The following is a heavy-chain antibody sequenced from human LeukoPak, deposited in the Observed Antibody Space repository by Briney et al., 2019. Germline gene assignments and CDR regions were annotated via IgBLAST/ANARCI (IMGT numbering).Heavy chain of an antibody. CDR2: MNPKGGNT. D-gene: IGHD3-3*01. V-gene: IGHV1-8*01. CDR1: GDTFTTYD. J-gene: IGHJ6*03. Sequence: GASVKVSCKASGDTFTTYDINWVRQAPGQGLEWMGWMNPKGGNTVYAQKFQGRVIMTRDTSKSTAYMELSSLRSEDTAVYYCGRAITIFDYYYMDVWGKGSTVTVSS. CDR3: GRAITIFDYYYMDV.